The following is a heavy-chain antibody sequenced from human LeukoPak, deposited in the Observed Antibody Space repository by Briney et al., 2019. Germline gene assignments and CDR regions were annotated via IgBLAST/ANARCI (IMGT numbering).Heavy chain of an antibody. CDR3: ARGQQYYYDSSGMGAPGAFDI. J-gene: IGHJ3*02. CDR2: IYYSGST. Sequence: SETLSLTCTVYGHSISSSSDYWGWLRQPPGKGLEWIGRIYYSGSTYYNPSGKSQFTMTVDRAKNVFSLKLSSVTAADTAVYYCARGQQYYYDSSGMGAPGAFDIWGQGTMVTVSS. CDR1: GHSISSSSDY. D-gene: IGHD3-22*01. V-gene: IGHV4-39*07.